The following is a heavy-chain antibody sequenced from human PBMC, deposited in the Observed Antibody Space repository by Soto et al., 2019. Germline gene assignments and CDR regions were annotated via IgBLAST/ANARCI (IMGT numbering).Heavy chain of an antibody. J-gene: IGHJ5*02. CDR2: IWYDGSKQ. Sequence: QVQLVESGGGVVQPGKSLRLSCAASGFTFNGYGMHWVRQAPGKGLEWVAVIWYDGSKQYYADSVKGRFTISRDNSKNTLYLQMNSLSAEDTAVYYCARDAAFTYYSDSSAWFDPWGQGPLVTVSS. V-gene: IGHV3-33*01. CDR3: ARDAAFTYYSDSSAWFDP. D-gene: IGHD3-22*01. CDR1: GFTFNGYG.